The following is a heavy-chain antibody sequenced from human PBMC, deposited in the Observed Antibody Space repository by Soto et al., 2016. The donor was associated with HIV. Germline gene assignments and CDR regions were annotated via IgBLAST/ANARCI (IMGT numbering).Heavy chain of an antibody. CDR3: ARGRRTMVRGATTEFDP. CDR2: MDPNSGDT. D-gene: IGHD3-10*01. V-gene: IGHV1-8*03. J-gene: IGHJ5*02. Sequence: QVQLVQSGAEVKEPGASVKVSCKASGYTFTSYHINWVRQATGQGLEWVGWMDPNSGDTAYAQNFQDRITITRNTSLSTVYMELSSLRSEDMGVYYCARGRRTMVRGATTEFDPWGQGTLVTVSS. CDR1: GYTFTSYH.